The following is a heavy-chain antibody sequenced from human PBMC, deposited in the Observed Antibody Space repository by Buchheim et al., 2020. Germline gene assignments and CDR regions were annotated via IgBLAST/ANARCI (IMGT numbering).Heavy chain of an antibody. Sequence: QLQLQESGPGLVKPSETLSLTCTVSGGSISSSSYYWGWIRQPPGKGLERIGSIYYSGSTYYNPSLKSRVTISVDTSKNRFSLKLSSVTAADTAVYYCARHHPPGYDILTGYYYYYYGMDVWGQGTT. D-gene: IGHD3-9*01. CDR2: IYYSGST. CDR1: GGSISSSSYY. J-gene: IGHJ6*02. V-gene: IGHV4-39*01. CDR3: ARHHPPGYDILTGYYYYYYGMDV.